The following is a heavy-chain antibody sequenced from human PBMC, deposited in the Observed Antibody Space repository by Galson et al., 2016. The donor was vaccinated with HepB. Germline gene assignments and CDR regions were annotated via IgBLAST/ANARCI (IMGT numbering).Heavy chain of an antibody. D-gene: IGHD3-22*01. V-gene: IGHV1-69*06. J-gene: IGHJ4*02. Sequence: SVKVSCKASGGTFSSYAISWVRQAPGQGLEWMGGIIPIFGTANYAQKFQGRVTITADKSTSTAYMELSSLRSDDTAVYYCARHTYDNAYWGQGTLVTVSS. CDR1: GGTFSSYA. CDR2: IIPIFGTA. CDR3: ARHTYDNAY.